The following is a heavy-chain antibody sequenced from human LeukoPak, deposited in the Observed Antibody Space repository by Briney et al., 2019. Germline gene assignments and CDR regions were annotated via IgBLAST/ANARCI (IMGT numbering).Heavy chain of an antibody. Sequence: GGSLRLSCAAPGFTFSSYAMSWVRQAPGKGLERVASIKPDGSEKYYVDSVKGRFTISRDNAKNSLYLQMNSLRVEDTAVYYCARGSWTAAGYWGQGTLVTVSS. CDR1: GFTFSSYA. V-gene: IGHV3-7*01. J-gene: IGHJ4*02. CDR2: IKPDGSEK. CDR3: ARGSWTAAGY. D-gene: IGHD6-13*01.